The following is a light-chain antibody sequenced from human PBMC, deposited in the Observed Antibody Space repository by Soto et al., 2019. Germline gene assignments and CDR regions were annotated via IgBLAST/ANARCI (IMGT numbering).Light chain of an antibody. V-gene: IGKV1-5*03. J-gene: IGKJ1*01. CDR1: QSIGSW. CDR2: QAS. Sequence: DIQMTQYPSTLSASVGDRVTITCRASQSIGSWLAWFQQKPGKAPKLFIYQASNLESGVPSRFRGTESGTEFTRTISSLQPDDFATYYCQQYSSNPWTFGQGTKVEIK. CDR3: QQYSSNPWT.